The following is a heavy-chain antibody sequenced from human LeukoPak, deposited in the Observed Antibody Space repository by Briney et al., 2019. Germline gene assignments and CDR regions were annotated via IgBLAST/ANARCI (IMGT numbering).Heavy chain of an antibody. D-gene: IGHD2-2*01. Sequence: SETLSLTCAAYGWSFNDYYWNWIRQPPGKGLEWIGEINARGDTNYNPSLKSRVTISVDTSKNQFSLRLTSMIAADTAVYYCARGQVPAARGYNWFDPWGQGTLVTVSS. CDR3: ARGQVPAARGYNWFDP. CDR1: GWSFNDYY. V-gene: IGHV4-34*01. J-gene: IGHJ5*02. CDR2: INARGDT.